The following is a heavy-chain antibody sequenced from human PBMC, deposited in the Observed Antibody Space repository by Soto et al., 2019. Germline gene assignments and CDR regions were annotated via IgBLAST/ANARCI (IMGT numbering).Heavy chain of an antibody. J-gene: IGHJ4*02. CDR3: ARDIGIDYIWGSYDY. CDR1: GGSISSYY. V-gene: IGHV4-59*01. D-gene: IGHD3-16*01. CDR2: IYYSGST. Sequence: SETLSLTCTVSGGSISSYYWSWIRQPPGKGLEWIGYIYYSGSTNYNPSLKSRVTISVDTSKNQFSLKLRSVTAADTAVYYCARDIGIDYIWGSYDYWGQGTLVTVSS.